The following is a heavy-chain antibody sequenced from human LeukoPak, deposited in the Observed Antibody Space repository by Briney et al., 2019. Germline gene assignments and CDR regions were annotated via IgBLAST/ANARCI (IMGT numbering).Heavy chain of an antibody. J-gene: IGHJ6*03. CDR3: ARGPAMVTTLHMDV. Sequence: SETLSLTCTDSGGSISSGGYYWSWIPQHPGKGLEWIGYIYYSGSTYYNTSLKSRVTISVDTYKNQFSLKLSSVTAADTAVYYCARGPAMVTTLHMDVWGKGTTVTVSS. CDR2: IYYSGST. D-gene: IGHD4-17*01. V-gene: IGHV4-31*03. CDR1: GGSISSGGYY.